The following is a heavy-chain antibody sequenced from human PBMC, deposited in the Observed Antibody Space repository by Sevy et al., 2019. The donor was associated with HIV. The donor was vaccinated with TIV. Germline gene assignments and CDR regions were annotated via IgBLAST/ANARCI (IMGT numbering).Heavy chain of an antibody. CDR1: GYSFTSYW. V-gene: IGHV5-51*01. J-gene: IGHJ3*02. D-gene: IGHD3-16*02. CDR3: ARAPSDYVRGSYRPTHAFDI. Sequence: GESLKISCKGSGYSFTSYWIGWVRQMPGKGLEWMGIIYPGDSDTRYSPSFQGQVTISADKSISTAYLQWSSLKASDTAMYYCARAPSDYVRGSYRPTHAFDIWGQGTMVTVSS. CDR2: IYPGDSDT.